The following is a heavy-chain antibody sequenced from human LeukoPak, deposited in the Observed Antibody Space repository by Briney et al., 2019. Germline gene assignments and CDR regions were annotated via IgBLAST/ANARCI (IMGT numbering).Heavy chain of an antibody. CDR1: GGSISSSSYY. V-gene: IGHV4-39*01. J-gene: IGHJ4*02. CDR2: IYYSGST. Sequence: PSETLSLTCTVSGGSISSSSYYWGWIRQPPGKGLEWIGSIYYSGSTYYNPSLKSRVTISVDTSKNQFSLKLSSVTAADTAVYYCARQGGLRSGWFPGFDYWGQGTLVTVSS. CDR3: ARQGGLRSGWFPGFDY. D-gene: IGHD6-19*01.